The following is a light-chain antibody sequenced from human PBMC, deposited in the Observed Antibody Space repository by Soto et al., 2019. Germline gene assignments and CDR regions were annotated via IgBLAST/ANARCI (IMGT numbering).Light chain of an antibody. CDR1: RSVGAY. CDR3: QQYVSIPLT. CDR2: AAS. J-gene: IGKJ4*01. Sequence: EIVLTQSPGTLSLSPGERATLSCRASRSVGAYLAWYQQSPGLAPSLLIYAASSRATGIPDRFSGSGSGTDLTITISRLEPEDSEVYYCQQYVSIPLTFGGGTKVDIK. V-gene: IGKV3-20*01.